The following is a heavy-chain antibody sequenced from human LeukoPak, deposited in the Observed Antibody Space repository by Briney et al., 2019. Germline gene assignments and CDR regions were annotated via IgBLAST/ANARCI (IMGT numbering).Heavy chain of an antibody. D-gene: IGHD3-16*02. V-gene: IGHV1-8*01. Sequence: ASVKVSCKASGYTFTSYDINWVRQATGQGLEWMGWMNPNSGNTGYAQKFQDRVTMTRNTSISTAYMELSSLRSEDTAVYYCARVGAYYDYVWGSYRYSFWGMDVWGQGTTVTVSS. CDR2: MNPNSGNT. CDR3: ARVGAYYDYVWGSYRYSFWGMDV. CDR1: GYTFTSYD. J-gene: IGHJ6*02.